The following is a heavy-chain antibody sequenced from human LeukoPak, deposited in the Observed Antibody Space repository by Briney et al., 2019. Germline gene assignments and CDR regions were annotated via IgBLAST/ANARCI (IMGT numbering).Heavy chain of an antibody. V-gene: IGHV4-39*01. Sequence: PSETLSLTCSVSGGSISSNSHHWDWIRQPPGNGLEWIGSMHHSGAIYYNPSLQSRLTLSVDMSKNQFSLNLNSVTAADTAVYYCARRDNSFDPWGPGTMVTVSS. CDR1: GGSISSNSHH. CDR3: ARRDNSFDP. J-gene: IGHJ5*02. CDR2: MHHSGAI.